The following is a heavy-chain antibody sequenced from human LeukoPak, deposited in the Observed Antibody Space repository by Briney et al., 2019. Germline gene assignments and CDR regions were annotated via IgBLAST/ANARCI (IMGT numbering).Heavy chain of an antibody. D-gene: IGHD3-10*01. CDR2: ISAGGVSLFSGSGSAT. CDR1: GFXFSNYA. CDR3: AKMSGVVWFGELRLPFDY. V-gene: IGHV3-23*01. J-gene: IGHJ4*02. Sequence: GGSXRXSXAXXGFXFSNYAMIWVRQAPGKGLQWVSVISAGGVSLFSGSGSATYYADSVEGRFTISRDNSKNTLYLQMNSLRADDTAVYYCAKMSGVVWFGELRLPFDYWGQGTLVTVSS.